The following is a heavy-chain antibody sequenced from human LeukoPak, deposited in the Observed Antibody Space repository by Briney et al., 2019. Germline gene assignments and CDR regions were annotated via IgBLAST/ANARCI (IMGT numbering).Heavy chain of an antibody. CDR1: GGSISSSSYY. Sequence: SETLSLTCTVSGGSISSSSYYWGWIRQPPGKGLEWIGNIYYSGSTYYNPSLKSRVTISVDTSKNQFSLRLSPVTAADTAVYYCVGLPLRLGELSLYRTDYWGQGTLVTVSS. CDR3: VGLPLRLGELSLYRTDY. V-gene: IGHV4-39*01. J-gene: IGHJ4*02. D-gene: IGHD3-16*02. CDR2: IYYSGST.